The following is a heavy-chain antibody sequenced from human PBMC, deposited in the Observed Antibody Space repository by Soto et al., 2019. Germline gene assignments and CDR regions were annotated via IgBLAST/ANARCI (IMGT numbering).Heavy chain of an antibody. D-gene: IGHD1-26*01. Sequence: QITLNESGPTLVKPTQTLTLTCTFSGFSLGTYGVGVGWIRQPPGKALEWLALIYWDDDKRYSPSLKSRLTITKDTSKRQVFLTVTNMVPVDTATYYCAHRGGGIVDWYFDLWGRGTPVIVSS. J-gene: IGHJ2*01. CDR3: AHRGGGIVDWYFDL. V-gene: IGHV2-5*02. CDR1: GFSLGTYGVG. CDR2: IYWDDDK.